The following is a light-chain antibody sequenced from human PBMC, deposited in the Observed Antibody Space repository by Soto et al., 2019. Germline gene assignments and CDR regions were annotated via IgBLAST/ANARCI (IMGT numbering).Light chain of an antibody. J-gene: IGKJ1*01. CDR2: GAS. Sequence: EIVLTQSPGILSLSPGARATLSCRASQSVSNDFLAWYQQKPGQAPRLLIYGASTRATDVPDRFSGSGSGADFTLSISRLEPEDFAVYYCQQYGSSPPRTFGQGTKVDIK. CDR3: QQYGSSPPRT. V-gene: IGKV3-20*01. CDR1: QSVSNDF.